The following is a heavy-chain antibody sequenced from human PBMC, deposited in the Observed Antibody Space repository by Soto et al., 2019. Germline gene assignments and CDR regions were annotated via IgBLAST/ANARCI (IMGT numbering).Heavy chain of an antibody. V-gene: IGHV3-23*01. Sequence: GTLRLSCAASVLTVSSYAMSWVRQAPGKGLEWVSAISGSGCSTYYADSVKGRFTISRDNSKNTLYLQMNSLRAEDTAVYYCAKDPGLKGSAFDPWGQGTLVTVSS. J-gene: IGHJ5*02. CDR3: AKDPGLKGSAFDP. CDR2: ISGSGCST. D-gene: IGHD6-25*01. CDR1: VLTVSSYA.